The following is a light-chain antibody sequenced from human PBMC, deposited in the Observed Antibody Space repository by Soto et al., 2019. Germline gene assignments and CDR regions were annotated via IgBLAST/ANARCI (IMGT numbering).Light chain of an antibody. CDR2: EVS. J-gene: IGLJ3*02. CDR1: SSDVCGYNY. CDR3: TSFTSSNTWV. Sequence: QSALTQPASVSGSPGQSITISCTGTSSDVCGYNYVSWFQQHPGKAPKLKIYEVSNRPSGVSNRFSGSKSGYTASLTISELQAEDEADYYCTSFTSSNTWVFGGGTKVTVL. V-gene: IGLV2-14*03.